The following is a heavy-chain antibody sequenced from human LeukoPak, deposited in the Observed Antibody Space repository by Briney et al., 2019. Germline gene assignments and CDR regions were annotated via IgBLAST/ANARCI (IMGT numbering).Heavy chain of an antibody. CDR3: ARDQGFYYDSSGLHFDY. CDR2: IYPGDSDT. D-gene: IGHD3-22*01. V-gene: IGHV5-51*01. CDR1: GYSFTSYW. Sequence: GESLKISCKGSGYSFTSYWIGWVRQMPGKGLEWMGIIYPGDSDTRYSPPFQGQVTISADKSISTAYLQWSSLKASDTAMYYCARDQGFYYDSSGLHFDYWGQGTLVTVSS. J-gene: IGHJ4*02.